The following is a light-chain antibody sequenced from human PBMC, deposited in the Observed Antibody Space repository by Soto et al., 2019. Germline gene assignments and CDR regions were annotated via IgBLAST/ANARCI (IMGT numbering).Light chain of an antibody. CDR2: DAS. Sequence: DIQMTQSPSSLSASVGYRFTITCQASQDISNYLNWYQQKSGKAPKLLIYDASNLETGVPSRFSGSGSGTDFTFTIRSLQPEDIATYYCQQYDNLPTWTFGQGTKVDIK. J-gene: IGKJ1*01. V-gene: IGKV1-33*01. CDR3: QQYDNLPTWT. CDR1: QDISNY.